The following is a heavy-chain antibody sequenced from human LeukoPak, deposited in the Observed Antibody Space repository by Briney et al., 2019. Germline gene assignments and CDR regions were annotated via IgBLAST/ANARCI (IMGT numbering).Heavy chain of an antibody. J-gene: IGHJ4*02. V-gene: IGHV4-30-2*01. Sequence: PSQTLSLTCSVSGGSINSDGYYWTWIRQPPGKGLEWIGYIYKTGSTNYNPSLKSRVTMSVERSQNQFSLKLSSVTAADTAVYYCARALGTAMVIDYFDYWGQGTLVTVSS. CDR3: ARALGTAMVIDYFDY. CDR2: IYKTGST. D-gene: IGHD5-18*01. CDR1: GGSINSDGYY.